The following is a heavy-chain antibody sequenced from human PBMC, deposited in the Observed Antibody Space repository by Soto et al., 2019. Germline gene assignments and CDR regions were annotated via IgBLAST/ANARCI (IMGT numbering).Heavy chain of an antibody. V-gene: IGHV3-23*01. CDR1: GFTFSSFA. Sequence: GGSLRLSCAASGFTFSSFAMSWVRQAPEKGLEWVTGISGSGRSTFYADSVKGRFTISRDNSKNTLYLQMNSLRAEDTAVYYRVIYDAPTAPSTFDFWGQGALVTVSS. CDR2: ISGSGRST. D-gene: IGHD2-21*02. CDR3: VIYDAPTAPSTFDF. J-gene: IGHJ4*02.